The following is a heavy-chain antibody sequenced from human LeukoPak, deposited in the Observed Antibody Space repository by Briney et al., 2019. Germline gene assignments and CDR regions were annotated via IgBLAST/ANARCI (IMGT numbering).Heavy chain of an antibody. V-gene: IGHV4-4*02. J-gene: IGHJ4*02. D-gene: IGHD1-20*01. Sequence: SGTLSLTCAVSGGSISSSNWWSWVRQPPGKGLEWIGSIYDSGSTYYNPSLKSRVTISVDTSKNQFSLKLSSVTAADTAVYYCARAAQYNWNYFDYWGQGTLVTVSS. CDR2: IYDSGST. CDR3: ARAAQYNWNYFDY. CDR1: GGSISSSNW.